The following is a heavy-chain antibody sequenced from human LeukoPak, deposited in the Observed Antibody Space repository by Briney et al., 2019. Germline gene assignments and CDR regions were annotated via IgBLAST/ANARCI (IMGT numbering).Heavy chain of an antibody. D-gene: IGHD6-19*01. Sequence: PGGSLRLSCAASGFTFSDYYMSWIRQAPGKGLEWVSYVSNSGSTIYSADSVKGRFTISRDNAKNSLYLQVNSLRAEDTAVYFCARDRFSSAWYHQGPPDYWGQGTLVTVSS. J-gene: IGHJ4*02. CDR2: VSNSGSTI. V-gene: IGHV3-11*04. CDR1: GFTFSDYY. CDR3: ARDRFSSAWYHQGPPDY.